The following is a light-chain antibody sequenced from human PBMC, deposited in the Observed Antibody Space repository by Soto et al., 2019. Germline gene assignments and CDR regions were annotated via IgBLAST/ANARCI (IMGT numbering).Light chain of an antibody. CDR1: SSDVGNYNL. CDR3: CSYAGSSTYV. CDR2: EGS. V-gene: IGLV2-23*01. Sequence: QSALTQPASVSGSPGQSITISCTGTSSDVGNYNLVSWYQQHPGKATKLMIYEGSKRPSGVSNRFSGSKSGNTASLTISILQAEDEADYYCCSYAGSSTYVFGTGTKLTVL. J-gene: IGLJ1*01.